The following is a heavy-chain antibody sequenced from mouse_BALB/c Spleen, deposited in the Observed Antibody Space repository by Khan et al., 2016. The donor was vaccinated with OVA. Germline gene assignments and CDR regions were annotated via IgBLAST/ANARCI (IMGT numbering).Heavy chain of an antibody. V-gene: IGHV14-1*02. Sequence: EVQLQQSGAELVRPGALVNLSCKASGFNIKDYYMHWVKQRPEQGLEWIGWIDPENGNTIYDPKFQGKASIPSDTSSNTAYLQLSSLHSEDTAVYDGARDGDSPWFAYWGQGTLVTVSA. D-gene: IGHD2-13*01. CDR3: ARDGDSPWFAY. J-gene: IGHJ3*01. CDR2: IDPENGNT. CDR1: GFNIKDYY.